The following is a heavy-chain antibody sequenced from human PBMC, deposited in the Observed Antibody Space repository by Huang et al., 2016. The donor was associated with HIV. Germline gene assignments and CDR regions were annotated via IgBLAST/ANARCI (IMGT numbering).Heavy chain of an antibody. J-gene: IGHJ4*02. CDR1: GGTFSKYA. V-gene: IGHV1-69*13. Sequence: QVQLVQSGAEVKTPGSSVKVSCKASGGTFSKYAISWVRQAPGQGLEWMGGIIPMFGTPNYARKFQGRLTITADDSTSTTDVEVSRLRSEDTALYYCARGQLGSYGDYDVLYWGQGTLVTVSS. CDR3: ARGQLGSYGDYDVLY. D-gene: IGHD4-17*01. CDR2: IIPMFGTP.